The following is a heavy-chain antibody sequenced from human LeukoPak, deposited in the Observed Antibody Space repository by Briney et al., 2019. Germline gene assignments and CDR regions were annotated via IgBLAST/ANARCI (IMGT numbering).Heavy chain of an antibody. CDR3: ARTTVNNPYMDV. J-gene: IGHJ6*03. CDR2: IIPIFGTA. V-gene: IGHV1-69*01. CDR1: GGTISSYA. D-gene: IGHD4-17*01. Sequence: SVKVSCKASGGTISSYAISWVRQAPGQGLEWMGGIIPIFGTANYAQKFQGRVTITADESTSTAYMELSSLRSEDTAVYYCARTTVNNPYMDVWGKGTTVTVSS.